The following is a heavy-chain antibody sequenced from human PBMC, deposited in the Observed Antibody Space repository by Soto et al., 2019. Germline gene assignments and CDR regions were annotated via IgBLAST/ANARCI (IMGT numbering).Heavy chain of an antibody. CDR3: ARENAYGDPSYFDY. D-gene: IGHD4-17*01. V-gene: IGHV3-7*01. J-gene: IGHJ4*02. Sequence: DSMKGRFTISRDNAKNSLYLQMNRLRAEDTAVYYCARENAYGDPSYFDYWGQGALVTVSS.